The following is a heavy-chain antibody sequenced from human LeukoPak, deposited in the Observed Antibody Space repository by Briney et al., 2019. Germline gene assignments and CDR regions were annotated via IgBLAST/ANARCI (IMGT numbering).Heavy chain of an antibody. D-gene: IGHD3-9*01. CDR3: TRGGFDHNMDV. V-gene: IGHV3-74*01. J-gene: IGHJ6*03. CDR1: GFSLSRYW. Sequence: HAGGSLRLSCAASGFSLSRYWMHWVRQAPGTGLVWVSYIDNDGTDTNYADSVRGRFTVSRDNAKNTLYLQMNGLRAEDTAVYYCTRGGFDHNMDVWGKGTTVT. CDR2: IDNDGTDT.